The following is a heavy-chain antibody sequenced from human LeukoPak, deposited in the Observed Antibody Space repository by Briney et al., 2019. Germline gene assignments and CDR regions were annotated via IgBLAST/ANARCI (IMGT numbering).Heavy chain of an antibody. D-gene: IGHD3-10*01. J-gene: IGHJ5*02. CDR2: INHSGST. Sequence: PSETLSLTCAVYGGSFSGYYWSWIRQPPGKGLEWIGEINHSGSTNYNPSLKSRVTISVDTSKNQFSLKLSSVTAADTAVYYCARGHGVKVRGVIKRDNWFDPWGQGTLVTVSS. V-gene: IGHV4-34*01. CDR3: ARGHGVKVRGVIKRDNWFDP. CDR1: GGSFSGYY.